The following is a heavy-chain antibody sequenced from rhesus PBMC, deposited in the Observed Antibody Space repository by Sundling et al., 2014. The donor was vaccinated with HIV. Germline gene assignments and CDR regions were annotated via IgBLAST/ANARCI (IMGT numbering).Heavy chain of an antibody. CDR2: IYGSSGST. J-gene: IGHJ4*01. CDR1: GGSIISTYW. CDR3: ARRTLYFDY. V-gene: IGHV4-93*01. D-gene: IGHD1-14*01. Sequence: QVQLQESGPAVVKPSETLSLACVVSGGSIISTYWWSWIRQSPGKGLEWIGNIYGSSGSTYYNPSLKSRVTISKDTSKDQVVLTVTNMDPTDTATYFCARRTLYFDYWGQGVLVTVSS.